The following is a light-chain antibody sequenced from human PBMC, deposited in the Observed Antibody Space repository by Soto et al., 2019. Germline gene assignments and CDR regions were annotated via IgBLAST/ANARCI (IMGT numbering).Light chain of an antibody. V-gene: IGLV1-44*01. CDR2: RNH. Sequence: SVLTQSPSASVTPGQRVTISCSGRRSNIGTYTVNWYQPRPGTAPTLLIYRNHQRPSGVPARFSGSKSGTSASLAISGPQSEDEADYYCAAWDDSLGAVVFGGGTKLTVL. J-gene: IGLJ2*01. CDR1: RSNIGTYT. CDR3: AAWDDSLGAVV.